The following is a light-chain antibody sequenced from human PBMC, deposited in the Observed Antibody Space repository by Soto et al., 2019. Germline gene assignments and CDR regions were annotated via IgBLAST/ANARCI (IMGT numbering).Light chain of an antibody. Sequence: QSALTQPASVSGSPGQSITISCTGTSSDVGGYKFVSWYQQHPGKAPKLVISEVSKRPSGVPDRFSGSKSGNTASLTVSGLQADDEADYYCTSYAGNNTLKFGGGTKLTVL. CDR3: TSYAGNNTLK. V-gene: IGLV2-8*01. CDR1: SSDVGGYKF. CDR2: EVS. J-gene: IGLJ2*01.